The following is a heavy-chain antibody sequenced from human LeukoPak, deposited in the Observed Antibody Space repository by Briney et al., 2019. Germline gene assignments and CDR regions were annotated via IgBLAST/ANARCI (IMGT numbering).Heavy chain of an antibody. V-gene: IGHV1-69*04. Sequence: VASVKVSCKASGGTFSSYAMSWVRQAPGQGLEWMGRIIPILGIANYAQKFQGRVTITADKSTSTAYMELSSLRSEDTAVYYCARRLGHGWYRPNYYFDYWGQGTLVTVSS. CDR2: IIPILGIA. CDR3: ARRLGHGWYRPNYYFDY. CDR1: GGTFSSYA. D-gene: IGHD6-19*01. J-gene: IGHJ4*02.